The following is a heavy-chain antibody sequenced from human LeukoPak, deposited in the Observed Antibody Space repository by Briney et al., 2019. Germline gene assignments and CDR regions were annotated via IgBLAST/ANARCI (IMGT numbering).Heavy chain of an antibody. CDR2: IYYSGST. V-gene: IGHV4-39*01. J-gene: IGHJ4*02. Sequence: SETLSLTCTVSGGSISGSSYYWGWIRQPPGKGLEWIGSIYYSGSTYYNPSLKSRVTISVDTSKNQFSLKLSSVTAADTAVYYCARLRVPAAIGHNYWGQGTLVTVSS. CDR1: GGSISGSSYY. CDR3: ARLRVPAAIGHNY. D-gene: IGHD2-2*02.